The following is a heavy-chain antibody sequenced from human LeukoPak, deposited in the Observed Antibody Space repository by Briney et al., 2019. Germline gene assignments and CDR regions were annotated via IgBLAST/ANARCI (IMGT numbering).Heavy chain of an antibody. CDR2: VYSSGST. Sequence: TSETLSLTCTVSGGSISSYYWSWVRQPAGKGLEWIGRVYSSGSTNYNPSLKSRVTMSVDTSKNQFSLKVSSVTAADTAVYYCARGAVRGVIIDFFDYWGQGTLVTVSS. V-gene: IGHV4-4*07. CDR3: ARGAVRGVIIDFFDY. J-gene: IGHJ4*02. CDR1: GGSISSYY. D-gene: IGHD3-10*01.